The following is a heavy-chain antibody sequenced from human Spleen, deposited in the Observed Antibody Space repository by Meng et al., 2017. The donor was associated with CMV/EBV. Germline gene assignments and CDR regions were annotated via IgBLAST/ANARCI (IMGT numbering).Heavy chain of an antibody. CDR1: GFTFSSYG. CDR3: AKGPTDFWSGYYIVS. V-gene: IGHV3-33*06. J-gene: IGHJ5*02. CDR2: IWFDGSNK. D-gene: IGHD3-3*01. Sequence: SGFTFSSYGLHWVRQAPGKGLEWVAVIWFDGSNKYYADSVQGRFTISRDNSKNTLFLQMNSLRAEDTAVYYCAKGPTDFWSGYYIVSWGQGTLVTVSS.